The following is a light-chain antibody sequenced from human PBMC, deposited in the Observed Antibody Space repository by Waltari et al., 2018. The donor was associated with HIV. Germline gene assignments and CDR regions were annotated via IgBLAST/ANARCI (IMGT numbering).Light chain of an antibody. J-gene: IGKJ4*01. CDR3: QQYDNWPPLT. Sequence: EIVMTHSPATLSASPGDRATLSCRANQSVSSHLDWYHQKPGQTPRLLIYGASTSATGIPARFSGGGSGTDFTLTISSLQSEDFAVYYCQQYDNWPPLTFGGGTKVEIK. CDR1: QSVSSH. V-gene: IGKV3-15*01. CDR2: GAS.